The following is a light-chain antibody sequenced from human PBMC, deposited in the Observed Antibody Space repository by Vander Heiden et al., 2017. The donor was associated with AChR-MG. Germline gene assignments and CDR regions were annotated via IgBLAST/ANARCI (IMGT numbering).Light chain of an antibody. Sequence: EIVMTQSPVTLSVSPGERATLSCRASQSVSSDLAWYQQKPGQAPSLLIYGVSTRATGIPARFSGSGSGTEFTLTISSLQSEDFAVYYCQQYNNWPRTFGQGTKVEIK. CDR3: QQYNNWPRT. CDR1: QSVSSD. J-gene: IGKJ1*01. CDR2: GVS. V-gene: IGKV3-15*01.